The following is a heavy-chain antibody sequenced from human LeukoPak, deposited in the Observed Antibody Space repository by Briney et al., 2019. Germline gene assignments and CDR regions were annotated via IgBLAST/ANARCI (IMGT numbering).Heavy chain of an antibody. D-gene: IGHD2-15*01. Sequence: PSETLSLTCAVYVGXFSGYYCGWIRQPPGKGLGWIWDINLGGDNNCSEYLKRRVIISLDTYKNQFSLKLSSVTAADTAVYYCARIPYCSGGSCYSRPHYFDYWGQGTLVTVSS. J-gene: IGHJ4*02. CDR1: VGXFSGYY. V-gene: IGHV4-34*01. CDR2: INLGGDN. CDR3: ARIPYCSGGSCYSRPHYFDY.